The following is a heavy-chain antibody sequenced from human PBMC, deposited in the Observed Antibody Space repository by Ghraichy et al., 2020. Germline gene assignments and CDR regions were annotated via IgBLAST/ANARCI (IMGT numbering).Heavy chain of an antibody. J-gene: IGHJ3*02. CDR1: AFTFSSYP. V-gene: IGHV3-23*01. D-gene: IGHD3-22*01. Sequence: GESLNISCAASAFTFSSYPMTWVRQAPGKGLEWVSTIRGSGSSTYYTDSVKGRFTISRDNSKNTLYLQMNSLRAEDTAVYYCAKDRDYYDSSGYYFNAFDIWGQGTLVTVSS. CDR3: AKDRDYYDSSGYYFNAFDI. CDR2: IRGSGSST.